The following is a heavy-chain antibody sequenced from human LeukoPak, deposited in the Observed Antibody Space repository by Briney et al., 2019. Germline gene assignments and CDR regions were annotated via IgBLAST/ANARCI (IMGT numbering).Heavy chain of an antibody. CDR3: ARAPPSRYYSSTSCFSYYFDY. CDR1: GGTFSSYA. CDR2: IIPIFGTA. Sequence: RASVKVSCKASGGTFSSYAISWVRQAPGQGLEWKGGIIPIFGTANYAQKFQGRVTITADESTSTAYMELSSLRSEDTAVYYCARAPPSRYYSSTSCFSYYFDYWGQGTLVTVSS. D-gene: IGHD2-2*01. J-gene: IGHJ4*02. V-gene: IGHV1-69*01.